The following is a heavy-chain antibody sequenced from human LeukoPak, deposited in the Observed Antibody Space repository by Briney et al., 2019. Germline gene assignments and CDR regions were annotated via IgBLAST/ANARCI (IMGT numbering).Heavy chain of an antibody. CDR1: GFTFSSYA. D-gene: IGHD6-13*01. CDR3: SKDARSSSSTG. J-gene: IGHJ4*02. CDR2: ISAGGYNT. Sequence: GGSLRLSCAASGFTFSSYAMTWVRQAPGNGLEWVSSISAGGYNTYYADSVRGRFTISRDKSKNTLYLQMKSLRAEDTAVYYCSKDARSSSSTGWGQGTLVTVSS. V-gene: IGHV3-23*01.